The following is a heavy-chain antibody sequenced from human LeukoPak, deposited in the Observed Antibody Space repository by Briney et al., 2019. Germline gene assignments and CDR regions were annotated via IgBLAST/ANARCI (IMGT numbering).Heavy chain of an antibody. D-gene: IGHD2-2*01. V-gene: IGHV1-18*01. CDR3: ARVLSGGVVPAAKGSNWFDP. CDR1: GYTFTSYG. CDR2: ISAYNDNT. J-gene: IGHJ5*02. Sequence: EASVKVSCKASGYTFTSYGISWVRQAPGQGLEWMGWISAYNDNTNYAQKLQGRVTMTTDTSTSTAYMELRSLRSDDTAVYYCARVLSGGVVPAAKGSNWFDPWGQGTLVTVSS.